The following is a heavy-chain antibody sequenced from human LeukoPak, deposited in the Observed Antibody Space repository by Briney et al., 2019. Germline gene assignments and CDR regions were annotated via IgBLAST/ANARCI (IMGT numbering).Heavy chain of an antibody. CDR2: IYHSGST. CDR3: ARHSGSSSYFDY. Sequence: SETLSLTCAVSGYSISSGYYWGWIRQPPGKGLEWIGSIYHSGSTYYNPSLKSRVTISVDTSKNQFSLKLSSVTAADTAVYYCARHSGSSSYFDYWGQGTLVTVSS. CDR1: GYSISSGYY. J-gene: IGHJ4*02. V-gene: IGHV4-38-2*01. D-gene: IGHD6-6*01.